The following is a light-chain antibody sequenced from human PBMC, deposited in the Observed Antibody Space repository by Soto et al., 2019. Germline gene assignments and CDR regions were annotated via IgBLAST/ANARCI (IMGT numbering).Light chain of an antibody. V-gene: IGKV1-5*03. CDR1: QTISSW. Sequence: TVAAVSLDRVNITCRASQTISSWLAWYQQKPGKAPKLLIYKASTLKSGVPSRFSGSGSRTEFTLTISCLEPEGFATCSCEQYGSLRTFG. CDR2: KAS. J-gene: IGKJ4*02. CDR3: EQYGSLRT.